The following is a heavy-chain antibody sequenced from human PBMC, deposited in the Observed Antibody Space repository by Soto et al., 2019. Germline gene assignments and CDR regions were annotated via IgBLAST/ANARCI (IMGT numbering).Heavy chain of an antibody. CDR2: IKPDGSEK. D-gene: IGHD3-22*01. J-gene: IGHJ3*02. V-gene: IGHV3-7*04. CDR1: GFTFSRYW. Sequence: GSLRLSCAASGFTFSRYWMSWVRQAPGKGLEWVANIKPDGSEKWFVDSVKGRFTISRDNAKNSLYLQMNSLRAEDTAMYYCARGDYYDSSGPFSDAFDIWGQGTMVTVSS. CDR3: ARGDYYDSSGPFSDAFDI.